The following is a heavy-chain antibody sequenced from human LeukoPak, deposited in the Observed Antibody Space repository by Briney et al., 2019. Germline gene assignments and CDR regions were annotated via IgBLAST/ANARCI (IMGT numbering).Heavy chain of an antibody. CDR1: GFTFSSYG. Sequence: GWSLRLSCAASGFTFSSYGMHWVRQAPGKGLEWVAVIWYDGSNEYYADSVKGRFTISRDNSKNTLYLQMNSLRAEDTAVYYCARDQNDYVWGSYRPKGGFDHWGQGTLVTVSS. J-gene: IGHJ4*02. CDR3: ARDQNDYVWGSYRPKGGFDH. CDR2: IWYDGSNE. D-gene: IGHD3-16*02. V-gene: IGHV3-33*01.